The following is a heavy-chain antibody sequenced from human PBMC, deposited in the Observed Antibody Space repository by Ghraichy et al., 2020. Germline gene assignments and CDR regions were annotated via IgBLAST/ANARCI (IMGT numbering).Heavy chain of an antibody. CDR3: ARVNGAYDAFDI. J-gene: IGHJ3*02. CDR1: GGSISSYY. Sequence: LRLSCTVSGGSISSYYWSWIRQPPGKGLEWIGYIYYSGSTNYNPSLKSRVTISVDTSKNQFSLKLSSVTAADTAVYYCARVNGAYDAFDIWGQGTMVTVSS. CDR2: IYYSGST. D-gene: IGHD4-17*01. V-gene: IGHV4-59*01.